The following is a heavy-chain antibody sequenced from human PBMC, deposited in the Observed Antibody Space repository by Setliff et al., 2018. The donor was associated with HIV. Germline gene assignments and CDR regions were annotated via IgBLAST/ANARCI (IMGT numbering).Heavy chain of an antibody. D-gene: IGHD3-3*01. CDR2: IDASANT. V-gene: IGHV4-39*07. Sequence: PSETLSLTCTVSGGSIGSGSCYWTWIRQPPGKGLEWIGCIDASANTYYIPSLKSRATISIDTSKNQLSLKLRSVTAADTAMYYCVRGVQSPPHYSYYYMDVWGEGTMVTVSS. CDR1: GGSIGSGSCY. J-gene: IGHJ6*03. CDR3: VRGVQSPPHYSYYYMDV.